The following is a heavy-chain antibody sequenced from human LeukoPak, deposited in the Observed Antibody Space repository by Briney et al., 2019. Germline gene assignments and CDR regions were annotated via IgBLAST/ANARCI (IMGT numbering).Heavy chain of an antibody. CDR1: GYSLTTYY. V-gene: IGHV1-46*01. CDR3: ARDPYYYDSSGTYNWFDP. CDR2: INPSGGGT. J-gene: IGHJ5*02. D-gene: IGHD3-22*01. Sequence: ASVKVSCKASGYSLTTYYMHWVRQAPGQGLEWMAIINPSGGGTNYAQKFQGRVTMTRDTPTNTVYMELRSLRSDDTAVYYCARDPYYYDSSGTYNWFDPWGQGTLVTVSS.